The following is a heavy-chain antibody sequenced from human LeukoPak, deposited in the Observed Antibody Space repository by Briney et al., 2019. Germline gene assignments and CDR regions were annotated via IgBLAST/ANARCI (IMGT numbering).Heavy chain of an antibody. D-gene: IGHD2-2*01. Sequence: GGSLRLSCAASGFTFSSYGMHWVRQAPGKGLEWMAVIWYDGSNKYYADSVKGRFTISRDNSKNTLYLQMNSLRAEDTAVYYCASELGYCSSTGCYREGDYWGQGTLVTVSS. V-gene: IGHV3-33*01. CDR1: GFTFSSYG. CDR3: ASELGYCSSTGCYREGDY. J-gene: IGHJ4*02. CDR2: IWYDGSNK.